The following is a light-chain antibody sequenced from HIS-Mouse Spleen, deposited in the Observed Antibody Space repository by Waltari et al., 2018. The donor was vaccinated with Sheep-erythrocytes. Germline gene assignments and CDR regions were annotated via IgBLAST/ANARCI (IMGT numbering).Light chain of an antibody. CDR1: SSDVGSYNL. V-gene: IGLV2-23*01. CDR2: EGS. CDR3: CSYAGSSTPWV. Sequence: QSALTQPASVSGSPGQSITIPCTGTSSDVGSYNLVSWYQQHPGKAPKLMIYEGSKRPSGVSNRFSGSKSGNTASLTISGLQAEDEADYYCCSYAGSSTPWVFGGGTK. J-gene: IGLJ3*02.